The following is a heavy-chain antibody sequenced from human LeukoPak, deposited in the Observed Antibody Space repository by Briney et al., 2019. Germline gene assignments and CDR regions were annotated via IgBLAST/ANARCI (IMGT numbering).Heavy chain of an antibody. V-gene: IGHV3-73*01. CDR1: GFTFSGSA. J-gene: IGHJ4*02. D-gene: IGHD4-17*01. CDR3: VRSYGDLTPLRRAKFFDY. CDR2: VRSKTHTYAT. Sequence: PGGSLRLSCAASGFTFSGSAIHWVRQASGKGLEWVGRVRSKTHTYATAYAASVKGRLTISRDNSKNTLFLQMNSLTPEDTAVYYCVRSYGDLTPLRRAKFFDYWGQGTLVTVSS.